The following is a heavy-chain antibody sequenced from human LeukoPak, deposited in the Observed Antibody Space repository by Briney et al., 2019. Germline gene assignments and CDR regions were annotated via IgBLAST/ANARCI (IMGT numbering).Heavy chain of an antibody. J-gene: IGHJ4*02. CDR3: VKVTAAGFVDH. CDR2: IGWNSGGI. Sequence: YAMPWVRHAPGKGLEXVSGIGWNSGGIVYADSVKGRFTISRDNAKNSLYLQMNSLGAEDTALYYCVKVTAAGFVDHWGQGTLVTVSS. V-gene: IGHV3-9*01. D-gene: IGHD6-13*01. CDR1: YA.